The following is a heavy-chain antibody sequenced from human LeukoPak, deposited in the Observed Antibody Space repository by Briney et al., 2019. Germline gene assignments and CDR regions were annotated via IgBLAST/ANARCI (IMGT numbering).Heavy chain of an antibody. Sequence: GESLKISCKGSGYSFTSYWIGWVRQMPGKGLEWMGIIYPGDSDTRYSPSFQGQVTISADKTISTAYLQWSSLKASDAAFYYCARRDYVPIFDYWGQGTLVTVSS. J-gene: IGHJ4*02. CDR1: GYSFTSYW. CDR3: ARRDYVPIFDY. D-gene: IGHD4-17*01. CDR2: IYPGDSDT. V-gene: IGHV5-51*01.